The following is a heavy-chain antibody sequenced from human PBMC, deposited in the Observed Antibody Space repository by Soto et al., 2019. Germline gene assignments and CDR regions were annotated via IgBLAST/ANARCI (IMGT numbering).Heavy chain of an antibody. D-gene: IGHD6-13*01. Sequence: EVQLVESGGGLVKPGGSLRLSCAASGFTFSSYSMNWVRQAPGKGLEWVSSISSSSSYIYYADSVKGRFTISRDNAKNSRYLQMNSLRAEDTAVYYCASLYSSSRRYVDYWGQGTLVTVSS. CDR1: GFTFSSYS. J-gene: IGHJ4*02. CDR3: ASLYSSSRRYVDY. V-gene: IGHV3-21*01. CDR2: ISSSSSYI.